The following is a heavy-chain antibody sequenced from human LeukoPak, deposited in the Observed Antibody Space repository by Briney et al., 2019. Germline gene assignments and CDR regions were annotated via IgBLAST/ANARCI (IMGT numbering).Heavy chain of an antibody. Sequence: ASVKVSCKASGGTFSSYAISWVRQAPGQGLEWMGGIIPIFGTANYAQKFQGRVTITADESTSTAYMELSSLRSEDTAVYYCARIGQDGLYIFDYWGQGTLVTVSS. CDR2: IIPIFGTA. J-gene: IGHJ4*02. D-gene: IGHD3-9*01. CDR1: GGTFSSYA. V-gene: IGHV1-69*13. CDR3: ARIGQDGLYIFDY.